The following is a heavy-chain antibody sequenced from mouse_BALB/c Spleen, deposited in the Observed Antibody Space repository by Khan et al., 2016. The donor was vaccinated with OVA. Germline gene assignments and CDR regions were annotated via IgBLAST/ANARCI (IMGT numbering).Heavy chain of an antibody. Sequence: VQLQESGAELVRPGTSVKVSCKASGYAFTNYVIDWVKQRPGQGLEWIGVINPGSGGINYNEKFKDKATLTADKSSSAAYMQLNSLTSDDSAVYFCARGGYGSLAYWGQGTLVTVSA. CDR3: ARGGYGSLAY. CDR2: INPGSGGI. J-gene: IGHJ3*01. D-gene: IGHD1-1*02. V-gene: IGHV1-54*01. CDR1: GYAFTNYV.